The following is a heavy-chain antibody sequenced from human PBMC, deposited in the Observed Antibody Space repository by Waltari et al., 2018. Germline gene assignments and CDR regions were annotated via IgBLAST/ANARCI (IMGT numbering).Heavy chain of an antibody. Sequence: EVQLVESGGGLVQPGGSLKLSCAASGFTFSGSAMHWVRQPSGKGLEWVGRIRSKADNYATAYAPSVKGRFTIFSDDSKNTAYLQLSSLKTEDTAVYYCSGSGSYSLYGMDVWGQGTTVTVSS. CDR1: GFTFSGSA. CDR2: IRSKADNYAT. V-gene: IGHV3-73*01. J-gene: IGHJ6*02. D-gene: IGHD3-10*01. CDR3: SGSGSYSLYGMDV.